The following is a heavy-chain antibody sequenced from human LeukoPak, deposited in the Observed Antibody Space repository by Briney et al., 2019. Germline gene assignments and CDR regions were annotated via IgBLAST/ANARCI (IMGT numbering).Heavy chain of an antibody. V-gene: IGHV3-30*04. D-gene: IGHD3-3*01. CDR2: ISYDGSNK. J-gene: IGHJ4*02. Sequence: GRSPRLSCAASGFTFSSYAMHWVRQAPGKGLEWVAVISYDGSNKYYADSVKGRFTISRDNSKNTLYLQMNSLRAEDTAVYYCASEIIFGSFDYWGQGTLVTVSS. CDR1: GFTFSSYA. CDR3: ASEIIFGSFDY.